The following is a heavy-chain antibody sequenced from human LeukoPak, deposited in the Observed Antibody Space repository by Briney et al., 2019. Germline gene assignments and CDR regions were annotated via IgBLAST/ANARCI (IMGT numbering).Heavy chain of an antibody. Sequence: GGSLRLSCAASGFTFRRYGMIWVRQAPGKGVEWVSYISSSSSTMNYADSVKGRFTVSRDNAKNSLFLQMNSLRAEDTAVYYCGRSTPPDYWGQGTLVTVSS. CDR2: ISSSSSTM. J-gene: IGHJ4*02. CDR3: GRSTPPDY. D-gene: IGHD2-2*01. V-gene: IGHV3-48*01. CDR1: GFTFRRYG.